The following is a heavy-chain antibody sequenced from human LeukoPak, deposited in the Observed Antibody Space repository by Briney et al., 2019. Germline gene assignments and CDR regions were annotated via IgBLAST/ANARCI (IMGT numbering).Heavy chain of an antibody. D-gene: IGHD6-6*01. CDR1: GFTFSSYA. V-gene: IGHV3-23*01. CDR3: AKDRWRRSSGGFDY. Sequence: PGGSLRLSSAASGFTFSSYAMSWVRQAPGKGLEWVSAITGSGGSTYYADSVKGRFTISRDDSKNTLYLQMYSLRAEDTAVYYCAKDRWRRSSGGFDYWGQGTLVTVSS. CDR2: ITGSGGST. J-gene: IGHJ4*02.